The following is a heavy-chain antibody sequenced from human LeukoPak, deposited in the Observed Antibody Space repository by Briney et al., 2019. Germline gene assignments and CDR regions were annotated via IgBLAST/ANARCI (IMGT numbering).Heavy chain of an antibody. CDR1: GFTFSSYW. CDR2: IKQDGSEK. CDR3: AREFNGPGSYRYFDY. D-gene: IGHD3-10*01. V-gene: IGHV3-7*03. Sequence: GGSLRLSCAASGFTFSSYWMSWVRQAPGKGLEWVANIKQDGSEKYYVDSVKGRFTISRDNAKNSLYLQMNSLRAEDTAVYYCAREFNGPGSYRYFDYWGQGTLVTVSS. J-gene: IGHJ4*02.